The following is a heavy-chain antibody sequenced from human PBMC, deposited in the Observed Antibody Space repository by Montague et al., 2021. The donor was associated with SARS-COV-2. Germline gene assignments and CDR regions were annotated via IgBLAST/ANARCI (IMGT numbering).Heavy chain of an antibody. J-gene: IGHJ3*02. Sequence: SETLSLTCTVSGGSISGYCWSWIRQTPGKGLEWIGYISYSGSTNYSPSLKSRVTIFLDTSKNQFSLKLSSVTAADTAAYFCARDLYDSAGYLRDAFDIWGQGTMVTVPS. CDR2: ISYSGST. D-gene: IGHD3-22*01. V-gene: IGHV4-59*13. CDR3: ARDLYDSAGYLRDAFDI. CDR1: GGSISGYC.